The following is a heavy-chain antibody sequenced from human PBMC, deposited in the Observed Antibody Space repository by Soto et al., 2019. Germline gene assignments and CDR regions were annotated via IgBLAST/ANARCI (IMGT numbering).Heavy chain of an antibody. CDR1: VFTSSG. V-gene: IGHV1-18*04. CDR2: ISTHNGNT. D-gene: IGHD3-3*01. J-gene: IGHJ3*01. Sequence: QAQLVQSGAEVKKPGASVKVSCKASVFTSSGISWVRQAPGQRLEWMGWISTHNGNTIYAQKFQGRVIITMDTSTTTVYMELRSLRPDDTAVYLCAREGILGLFDAYDLWGQGTMVTVSS. CDR3: AREGILGLFDAYDL.